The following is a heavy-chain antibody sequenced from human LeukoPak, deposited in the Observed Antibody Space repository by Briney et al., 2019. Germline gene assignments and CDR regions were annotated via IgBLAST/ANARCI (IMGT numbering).Heavy chain of an antibody. CDR2: INPNSGGT. Sequence: ASVKVFCKASRYTFTGYYMHWVRQTPGQGLEWMGWINPNSGGTNYAQKFQGRVTKTRDTSISTAYMELSRLRSDDTAVYYCARERNLQFHYFDYWGQGTLVTVSS. D-gene: IGHD4-11*01. J-gene: IGHJ4*02. CDR3: ARERNLQFHYFDY. CDR1: RYTFTGYY. V-gene: IGHV1-2*02.